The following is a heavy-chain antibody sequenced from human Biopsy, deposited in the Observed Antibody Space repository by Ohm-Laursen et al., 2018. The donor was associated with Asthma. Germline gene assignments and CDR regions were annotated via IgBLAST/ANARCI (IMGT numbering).Heavy chain of an antibody. CDR3: ARGKTWGRSYYFDY. J-gene: IGHJ4*02. Sequence: SLRLSCSASGFTFSNYVMSWVRQAPGKGLEWVSSITGSGGFTYYADSVKGRFTISRDNSKDTLYLQVNSPRGDDTAVYYCARGKTWGRSYYFDYWGQGTLVTVSS. D-gene: IGHD6-6*01. V-gene: IGHV3-23*01. CDR1: GFTFSNYV. CDR2: ITGSGGFT.